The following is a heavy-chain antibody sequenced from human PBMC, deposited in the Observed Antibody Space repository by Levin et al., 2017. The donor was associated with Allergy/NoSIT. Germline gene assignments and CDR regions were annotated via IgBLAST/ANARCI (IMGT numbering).Heavy chain of an antibody. CDR1: GYTFTTYG. CDR3: AREHCLGGRCDGVDY. V-gene: IGHV1-18*01. Sequence: ASVKVSCKASGYTFTTYGISWVRQAPGQGLEWMGWSSTYNDYTNSAQKFQGRVTMTTDTSTSTADMELRSLRYDDTAVYYCAREHCLGGRCDGVDYWGQGTLVTVSS. J-gene: IGHJ4*02. D-gene: IGHD2-15*01. CDR2: SSTYNDYT.